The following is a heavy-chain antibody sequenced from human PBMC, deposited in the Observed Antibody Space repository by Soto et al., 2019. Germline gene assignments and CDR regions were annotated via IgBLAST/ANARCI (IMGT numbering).Heavy chain of an antibody. D-gene: IGHD1-7*01. V-gene: IGHV1-46*02. Sequence: QVQLVQSGAEVRKPGASVKVSCKASGYTFNNYFMHWVRQAPAQGLEWMGVITPSSGSTTYAQRFQGRLTMSRDTSTSTVYMELGSLRSEDTAVYFCARDLVPIWNYVGLAPGAQHWFDPWGQGTLVTVSS. CDR3: ARDLVPIWNYVGLAPGAQHWFDP. J-gene: IGHJ5*02. CDR2: ITPSSGST. CDR1: GYTFNNYF.